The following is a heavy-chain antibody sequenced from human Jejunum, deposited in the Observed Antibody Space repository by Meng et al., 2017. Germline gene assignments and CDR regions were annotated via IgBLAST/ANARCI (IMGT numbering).Heavy chain of an antibody. CDR2: TYYRSKWYI. J-gene: IGHJ4*02. CDR1: GDIVSSNSAG. CDR3: AGGGLVRSTRGYFDY. D-gene: IGHD1-26*01. V-gene: IGHV6-1*01. Sequence: QIQLQQSGPGLVKPSQTLSLPCPISGDIVSSNSAGWNWIRQSPSRGLEWLGRTYYRSKWYIDYAVSVKSRITINPDTSKNQFSLHLNSVTPEGTAVYYCAGGGLVRSTRGYFDYWGQGTLVTVSS.